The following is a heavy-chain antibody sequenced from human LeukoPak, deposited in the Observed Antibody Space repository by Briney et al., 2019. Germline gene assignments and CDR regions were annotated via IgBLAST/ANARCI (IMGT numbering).Heavy chain of an antibody. CDR1: GFTVSSNY. Sequence: GGSLRLSCAASGFTVSSNYMSWVRQAPGKGLEWVSVIYSGGFTYYADSVKGRFTISRDNSKNTLYLQMNNLRAEDTAVYYCARAPYYYDSSGYPEGSWGQGTLVTVSS. CDR3: ARAPYYYDSSGYPEGS. J-gene: IGHJ5*02. V-gene: IGHV3-53*01. CDR2: IYSGGFT. D-gene: IGHD3-22*01.